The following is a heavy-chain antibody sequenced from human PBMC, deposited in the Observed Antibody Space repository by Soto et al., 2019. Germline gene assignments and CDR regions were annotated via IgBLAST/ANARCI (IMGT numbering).Heavy chain of an antibody. V-gene: IGHV3-9*01. CDR1: GFTFDDYA. D-gene: IGHD6-19*01. CDR2: ISWNSGSI. CDR3: AKDIRRQWLVESAYCYYGMDV. J-gene: IGHJ6*02. Sequence: PGRSLRLSCAASGFTFDDYAMHWVRQAPGEGLEWGSGISWNSGSIGYAYSVKGRFTISRDNAKNSLYLQMNSLRAEDTALYYCAKDIRRQWLVESAYCYYGMDVWGHGTTVPVSS.